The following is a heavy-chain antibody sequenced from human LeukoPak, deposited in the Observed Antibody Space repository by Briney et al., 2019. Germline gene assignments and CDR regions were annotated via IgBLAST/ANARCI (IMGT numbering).Heavy chain of an antibody. J-gene: IGHJ4*02. Sequence: SETLSLTCTVSGGSISSNSWNWIRQAPGKGLEWIGSIYYSGTTSYNPSLMSRVTISVDTSKNKFSLKLTSVTAADTAMYYCARQMEGEPGSFDFWGQGTLVTVSS. CDR2: IYYSGTT. CDR1: GGSISSNS. D-gene: IGHD1-14*01. CDR3: ARQMEGEPGSFDF. V-gene: IGHV4-59*08.